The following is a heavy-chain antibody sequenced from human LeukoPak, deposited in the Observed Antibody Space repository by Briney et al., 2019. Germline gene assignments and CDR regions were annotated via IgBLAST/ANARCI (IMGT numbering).Heavy chain of an antibody. Sequence: PGGSLRLSCAASGFTFNSYAMTWVRQAPGKGLEWVSSVSDSGDYTYYADSVKGRFTISRDNGKSTLYLQMNSLRAEDTAVYYCARGSTYYDSSGQVPFDYWGQGTLVTVSS. V-gene: IGHV3-23*01. CDR2: VSDSGDYT. J-gene: IGHJ4*02. CDR1: GFTFNSYA. D-gene: IGHD3-22*01. CDR3: ARGSTYYDSSGQVPFDY.